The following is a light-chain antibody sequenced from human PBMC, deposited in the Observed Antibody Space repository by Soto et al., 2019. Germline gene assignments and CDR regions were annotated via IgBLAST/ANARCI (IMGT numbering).Light chain of an antibody. Sequence: ALQMTQSPSYLSASVGDRVTISCRASQAIRNELSWYQQKPGKAPKLLLSGASSLHDGVPARFSGSGFGTDFTLTISSLQPEDFATYYCLQDVNYSWTFGQGTKVEVK. CDR1: QAIRNE. CDR3: LQDVNYSWT. CDR2: GAS. V-gene: IGKV1-6*01. J-gene: IGKJ1*01.